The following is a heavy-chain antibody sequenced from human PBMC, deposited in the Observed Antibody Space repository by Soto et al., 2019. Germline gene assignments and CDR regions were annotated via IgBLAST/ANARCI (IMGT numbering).Heavy chain of an antibody. CDR3: AXXXPPPDY. CDR2: ISAYNGNT. Sequence: QVQLVQSGAEVKKPGASVKVSCKASGYTFASYAISWMRQAPGQGLEWMGWISAYNGNTNYAQKLQGRVTMTTDTXXXXXXXXXXXXXXXXXXXXXXAXXXPPPDYWGQGTLVTVSS. CDR1: GYTFASYA. J-gene: IGHJ4*02. V-gene: IGHV1-18*01.